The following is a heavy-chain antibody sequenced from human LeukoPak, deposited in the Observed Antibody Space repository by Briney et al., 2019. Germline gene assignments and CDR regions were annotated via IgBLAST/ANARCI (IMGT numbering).Heavy chain of an antibody. D-gene: IGHD1-26*01. V-gene: IGHV3-23*01. CDR1: GFTFSSYG. Sequence: GGSLRLSCAASGFTFSSYGIHWVRQAPGKGLEWVSVISKNGDTTYYADSVKGRFTISRDNSKNTLDLQMSGLRADDTAVYYCARAEAVGPTRNWGQGALVTVSS. CDR2: ISKNGDTT. CDR3: ARAEAVGPTRN. J-gene: IGHJ4*02.